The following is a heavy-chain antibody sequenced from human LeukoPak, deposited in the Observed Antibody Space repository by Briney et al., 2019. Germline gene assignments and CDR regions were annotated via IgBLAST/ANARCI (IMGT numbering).Heavy chain of an antibody. CDR1: GFTFIGYG. V-gene: IGHV3-30*02. D-gene: IGHD2/OR15-2a*01. J-gene: IGHJ5*02. Sequence: GGSLRLSCAASGFTFIGYGMHWVRQAPGKGLEWVAFIPYDGSNKYYADSVKGRLTISRDNSKNTLYLQMNSLRAEDTALYYCAREFLGFHPWGQGTLVTVSS. CDR3: AREFLGFHP. CDR2: IPYDGSNK.